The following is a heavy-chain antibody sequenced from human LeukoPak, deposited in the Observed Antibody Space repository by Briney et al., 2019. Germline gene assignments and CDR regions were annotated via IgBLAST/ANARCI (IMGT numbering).Heavy chain of an antibody. V-gene: IGHV1-18*01. D-gene: IGHD3-10*01. CDR3: ARYMVRGAGSAFDI. Sequence: ASVTVSFTASAYTFTINGISRMRQPPGPGLERKGWISANNSNTNYAQEHHGRVTMTTDTSTSTAYMELRSLRSDDTAVYYCARYMVRGAGSAFDIWGQGTIVTVSS. J-gene: IGHJ3*02. CDR1: AYTFTING. CDR2: ISANNSNT.